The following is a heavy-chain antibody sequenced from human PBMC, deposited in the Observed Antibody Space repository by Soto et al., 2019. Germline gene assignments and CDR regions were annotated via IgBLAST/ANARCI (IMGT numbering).Heavy chain of an antibody. CDR2: INAGNGNT. CDR1: GYTFTSYA. V-gene: IGHV1-3*01. Sequence: GASVKVSCKASGYTFTSYAMHWVRQAPGQRLEWMGWINAGNGNTKYSQKFQGRVTITRDTSASTAYMELSSLRSEDTDVYYCARFDFWSGSLDYWGQGNMVTVSS. D-gene: IGHD3-3*01. CDR3: ARFDFWSGSLDY. J-gene: IGHJ4*02.